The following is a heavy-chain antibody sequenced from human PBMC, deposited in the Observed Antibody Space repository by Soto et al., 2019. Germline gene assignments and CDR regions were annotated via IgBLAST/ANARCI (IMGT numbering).Heavy chain of an antibody. CDR1: GFSFDTYA. D-gene: IGHD2-15*01. J-gene: IGHJ4*02. CDR2: LRGRGDDP. V-gene: IGHV3-23*01. CDR3: ATVKEGVGSCGCFDN. Sequence: EVQLLESGGGLVQPGGSLRLSCTASGFSFDTYAMTWVRQAVGKGLEWVSGLRGRGDDPYFADPVKGRFTVSRDLSNNTVLMKMNGLRVEDRGVSSCATVKEGVGSCGCFDNWGQGILVTVSS.